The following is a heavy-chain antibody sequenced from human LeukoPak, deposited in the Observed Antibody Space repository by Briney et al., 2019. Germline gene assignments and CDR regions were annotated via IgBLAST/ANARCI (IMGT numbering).Heavy chain of an antibody. CDR2: IRYEGSNK. Sequence: GGSLRLSCAASGFTFSTYGMHWVRQAPGKGLEWVAFIRYEGSNKYYADSVKGRFTISRDNSKNTLYLQMNSLRAEDTAVYYCAKGFYSAYDFNPLDYWGQGTLVTVSS. CDR1: GFTFSTYG. J-gene: IGHJ4*02. D-gene: IGHD5-12*01. V-gene: IGHV3-30*02. CDR3: AKGFYSAYDFNPLDY.